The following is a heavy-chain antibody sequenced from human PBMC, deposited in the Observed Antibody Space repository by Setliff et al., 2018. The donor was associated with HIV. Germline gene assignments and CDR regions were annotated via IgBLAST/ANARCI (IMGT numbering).Heavy chain of an antibody. CDR2: IYSGGST. CDR1: GFTVSSNY. D-gene: IGHD2-15*01. Sequence: GGSLRLSCAASGFTVSSNYMSWVRQAPGKGLEWVSLIYSGGSTYYADSVKGRFTISRDNSKNTPFLQMNSLRAEGTAVYYCAGSVTWSRYWSGGSCPLDAFDIWGQGTMVTVSS. J-gene: IGHJ3*02. CDR3: AGSVTWSRYWSGGSCPLDAFDI. V-gene: IGHV3-66*02.